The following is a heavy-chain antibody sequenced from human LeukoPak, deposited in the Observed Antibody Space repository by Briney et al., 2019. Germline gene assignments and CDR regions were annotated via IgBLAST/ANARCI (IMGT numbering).Heavy chain of an antibody. CDR2: IYYSGCR. J-gene: IGHJ4*02. V-gene: IGHV4-31*03. D-gene: IGHD6-19*01. CDR1: GGSISTGGSY. CDR3: ARHRGSTGWSYYFDY. Sequence: PGQTLCLTCTVSGGSISTGGSYWSWLRQHPEEGMEWIGYIYYSGCRYYHQCLCVRVSLSVDTSRNHFSLRLTSVTAADPAIYYCARHRGSTGWSYYFDYWGQGTVHSLSS.